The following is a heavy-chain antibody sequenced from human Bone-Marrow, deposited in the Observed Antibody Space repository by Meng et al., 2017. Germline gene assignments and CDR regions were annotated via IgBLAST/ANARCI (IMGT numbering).Heavy chain of an antibody. CDR3: ARSVYYYDSSGYYDRGYFDY. V-gene: IGHV5-51*01. CDR1: GYSFTSYW. D-gene: IGHD3-22*01. J-gene: IGHJ4*02. CDR2: IYPGDSDT. Sequence: GGSLRLSCKGSGYSFTSYWIGWVRQMPGKGLEWMGIIYPGDSDTRYSPSFQGQVTISADKSISTAYLQWSSLKASDTATYYCARSVYYYDSSGYYDRGYFDYWGQGTLVTVSS.